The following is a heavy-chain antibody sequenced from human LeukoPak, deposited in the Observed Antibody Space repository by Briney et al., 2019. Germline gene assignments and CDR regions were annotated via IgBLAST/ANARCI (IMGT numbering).Heavy chain of an antibody. CDR1: GYSFTSNY. CDR2: IYPRDGST. V-gene: IGHV1-46*01. CDR3: ATRVVWQWLDTDAFDI. J-gene: IGHJ3*02. Sequence: AAVKVSCKASGYSFTSNYIHWVRQAPGQGLEWMGMIYPRDGSTSYAQKFQGRVTVTRDTSTSTVHMELSGLRSEDTAVYYCATRVVWQWLDTDAFDIWGQGTMVTVSS. D-gene: IGHD6-19*01.